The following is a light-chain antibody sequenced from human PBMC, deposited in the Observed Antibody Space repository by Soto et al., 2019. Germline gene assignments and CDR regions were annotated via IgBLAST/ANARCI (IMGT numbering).Light chain of an antibody. V-gene: IGLV2-14*01. CDR3: SAFSGICTFV. CDR2: DVN. J-gene: IGLJ1*01. Sequence: QSVLNQPASVSGAPGQSITISRTGTNKDVGASDSVSGYQQLPGKAPKLLIYDVNNRPSGVSHRFSGSKSGNTASLTISGLQADYFADYYCSAFSGICTFVFVTGSEVT. CDR1: NKDVGASDS.